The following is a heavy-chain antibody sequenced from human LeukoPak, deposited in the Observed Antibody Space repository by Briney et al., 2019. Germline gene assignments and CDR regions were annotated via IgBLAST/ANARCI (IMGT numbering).Heavy chain of an antibody. CDR1: GYTFTSYY. D-gene: IGHD3-3*01. J-gene: IGHJ5*02. Sequence: ASVKVSCKASGYTFTSYYMHWVRQAPGQGLEWMGIINPSGGSTSYAQKFQGRVTMTRNTSISTAYMELSSLRSEDTAVYYCARGLITYYDFWSGYPRGFDPWGQGTLVTVSS. CDR3: ARGLITYYDFWSGYPRGFDP. CDR2: INPSGGST. V-gene: IGHV1-46*01.